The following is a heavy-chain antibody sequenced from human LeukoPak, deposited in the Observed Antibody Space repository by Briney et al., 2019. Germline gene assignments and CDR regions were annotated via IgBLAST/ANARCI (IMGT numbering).Heavy chain of an antibody. V-gene: IGHV4-39*01. Sequence: PSETLSHTCTVSGGSISSSSYYWGWIRQPPGKGLEWIGSIYYSGSTYYNPSLKSRVTISVDTSKNQFALKLSPVTAADTAVYYCACYVRLKYNWFYPWGQGTLVTASS. J-gene: IGHJ5*02. D-gene: IGHD3-16*01. CDR2: IYYSGST. CDR1: GGSISSSSYY. CDR3: ACYVRLKYNWFYP.